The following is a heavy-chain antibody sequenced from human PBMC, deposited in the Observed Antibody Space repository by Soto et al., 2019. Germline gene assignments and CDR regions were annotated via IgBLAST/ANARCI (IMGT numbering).Heavy chain of an antibody. D-gene: IGHD3-10*01. J-gene: IGHJ4*02. CDR2: IISAADGGTT. Sequence: EVQLVESGGGLVEPGGSLRLSCAASGFTFTNAVMTWVRQAPGKGLEWVGRIISAADGGTTDYAAPVKGRFTISRDDSENTLYLHMNSLETEDTAVYYCTTGFKGRDHWGQGTLVTVSS. CDR3: TTGFKGRDH. CDR1: GFTFTNAV. V-gene: IGHV3-15*01.